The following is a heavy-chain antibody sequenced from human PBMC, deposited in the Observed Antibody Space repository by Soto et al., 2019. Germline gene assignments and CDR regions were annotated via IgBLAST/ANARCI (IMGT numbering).Heavy chain of an antibody. V-gene: IGHV3-64*01. CDR2: ISSNGGST. Sequence: GGSLRLSCAASGFTFSSYAMHWVRQAPGKGLEYVSAISSNGGSTYYANSVKGRFTISRDNSKNTLYLQMGSLRAEDMAVYYCARGYCSGGSCSVKRYFDYWGQGTLVTVSS. D-gene: IGHD2-15*01. CDR1: GFTFSSYA. CDR3: ARGYCSGGSCSVKRYFDY. J-gene: IGHJ4*02.